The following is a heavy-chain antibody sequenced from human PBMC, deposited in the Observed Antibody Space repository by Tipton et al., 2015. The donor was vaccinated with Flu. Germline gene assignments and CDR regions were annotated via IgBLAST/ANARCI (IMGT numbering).Heavy chain of an antibody. V-gene: IGHV4-61*02. CDR2: IYTCGST. J-gene: IGHJ4*02. CDR3: ARDPWAVPYYFDY. CDR1: GVSVSSGRYY. D-gene: IGHD6-6*01. Sequence: LRLSCSVSGVSVSSGRYYWNWVRQPAGKGLEWIGRIYTCGSTNYNPSLQSRVTISVDTSKNQFSLKVSSVTAADTAIYYCARDPWAVPYYFDYWGQGTLITVSS.